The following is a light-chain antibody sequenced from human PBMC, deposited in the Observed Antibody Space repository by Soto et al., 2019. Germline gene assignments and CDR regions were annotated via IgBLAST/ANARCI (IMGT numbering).Light chain of an antibody. V-gene: IGKV1-9*01. Sequence: IQLTQSPSSLSASVGDKVTITCRASQGISSYLAWYQQKPGKAPKLLIYAASTLQSGVPSRFSGSGSGTDFTLTISSLQPEDFATYYCQQLNSDPPLTFGAGTKVEIK. CDR1: QGISSY. CDR3: QQLNSDPPLT. J-gene: IGKJ4*01. CDR2: AAS.